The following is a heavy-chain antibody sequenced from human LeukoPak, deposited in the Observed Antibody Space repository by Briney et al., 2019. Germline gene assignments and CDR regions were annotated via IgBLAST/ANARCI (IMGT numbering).Heavy chain of an antibody. CDR2: SNAYNRKT. CDR1: GYTFTNNG. J-gene: IGHJ6*03. CDR3: ARWGLVAPGTYYYYYMDV. V-gene: IGHV1-18*01. D-gene: IGHD2-2*01. Sequence: ASVNLSCKTSGYTFTNNGISWVRQAPGQGLELMGWSNAYNRKTHYAQNFQARVTMSTDSSTSTAYMELGSLRSDDTAVYYCARWGLVAPGTYYYYYMDVWGQGTTVTVSS.